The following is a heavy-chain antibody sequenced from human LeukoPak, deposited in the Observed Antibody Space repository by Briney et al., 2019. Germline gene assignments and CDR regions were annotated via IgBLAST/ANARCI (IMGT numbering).Heavy chain of an antibody. D-gene: IGHD6-19*01. CDR2: IKQDGSEK. V-gene: IGHV3-7*01. CDR1: GFTFSSYW. Sequence: GGSLRLSCAASGFTFSSYWMSWVRPAPGKGLEWVASIKQDGSEKYYVDSVKGRFTISRDNAKNSLYLQMNSLRAEDTAVYYCASEVRLVPDYWGQGTLVTVSS. CDR3: ASEVRLVPDY. J-gene: IGHJ4*02.